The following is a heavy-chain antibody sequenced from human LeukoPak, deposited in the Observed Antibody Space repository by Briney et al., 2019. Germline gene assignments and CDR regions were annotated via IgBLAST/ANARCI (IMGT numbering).Heavy chain of an antibody. V-gene: IGHV3-30*02. CDR2: TRIVGSNT. D-gene: IGHD6-13*01. J-gene: IGHJ4*02. Sequence: CLRLSCALSAFTSTSFGTDWVRQPPDRGREWVAFTRIVGSNTIYTDSVAGRFSISRDNSKNTTYMQTTSSRTEDTAVYYCEKSASGYNNSWYCFDYWGQGTLVSDSS. CDR3: EKSASGYNNSWYCFDY. CDR1: AFTSTSFG.